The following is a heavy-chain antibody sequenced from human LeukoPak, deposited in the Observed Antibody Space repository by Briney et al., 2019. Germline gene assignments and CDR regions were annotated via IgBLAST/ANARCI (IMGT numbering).Heavy chain of an antibody. CDR1: RGSVSSDSYY. D-gene: IGHD6-19*01. V-gene: IGHV4-61*01. CDR2: IYYSGST. Sequence: SETLSLTCSVSRGSVSSDSYYWSWIRQPPGKGLEWIGYIYYSGSTNYNPSLKSRVTISVDTSKNQFSLKLSSVTAADTAVYYCASYSSGWPDAFDIWGQGTMVTVSS. J-gene: IGHJ3*02. CDR3: ASYSSGWPDAFDI.